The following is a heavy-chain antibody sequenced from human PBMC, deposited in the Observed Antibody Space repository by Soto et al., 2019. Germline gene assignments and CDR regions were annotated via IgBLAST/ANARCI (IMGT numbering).Heavy chain of an antibody. D-gene: IGHD3-10*01. V-gene: IGHV4-39*07. J-gene: IGHJ4*02. CDR1: GGSISSSSYY. CDR2: IYYSGST. CDR3: AREKVQYGSGSYTYYFDY. Sequence: SETLSLTCTVSGGSISSSSYYWGWIRQPPGKGLEWIGSIYYSGSTYYNPSLKSRVTISVDTSKNQFSPKLSSVTAADTAVYYCAREKVQYGSGSYTYYFDYWGQGTLVTVSS.